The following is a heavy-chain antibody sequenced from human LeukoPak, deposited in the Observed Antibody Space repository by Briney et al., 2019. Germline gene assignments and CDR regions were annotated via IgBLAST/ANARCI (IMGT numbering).Heavy chain of an antibody. J-gene: IGHJ5*02. Sequence: KPSETLSLTCTVSGGSISSYYWSWIRQPPGKGLEWIGYIYYSGSTNYNPSLKSRVTISVDTSKNQFSLKLSSVTAADTAVYYCARLIRVTTPFGWFDPWGQGTLVTVSS. CDR2: IYYSGST. D-gene: IGHD4-17*01. CDR3: ARLIRVTTPFGWFDP. CDR1: GGSISSYY. V-gene: IGHV4-59*08.